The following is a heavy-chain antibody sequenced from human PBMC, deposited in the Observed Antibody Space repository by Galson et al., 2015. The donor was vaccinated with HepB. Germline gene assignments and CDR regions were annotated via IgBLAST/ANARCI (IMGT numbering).Heavy chain of an antibody. CDR3: ARALTAVLRATGTTYNWFDP. Sequence: ETLSLTCTVSGGSISSSSYYWGWIRQPPGKGLEWIGSIYYSGSTYYNPSLKSRVTISADTSKNQFSLKLTSVTAADTAVYYCARALTAVLRATGTTYNWFDPWGQGTLVTVSS. J-gene: IGHJ5*02. D-gene: IGHD1-1*01. CDR2: IYYSGST. CDR1: GGSISSSSYY. V-gene: IGHV4-39*07.